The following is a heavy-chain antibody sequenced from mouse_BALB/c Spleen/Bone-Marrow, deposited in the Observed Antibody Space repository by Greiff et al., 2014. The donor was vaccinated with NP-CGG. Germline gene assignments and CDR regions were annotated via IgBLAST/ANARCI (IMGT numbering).Heavy chain of an antibody. V-gene: IGHV2-9*02. CDR2: IWAGEST. Sequence: VHLVESGPGLVAPSQTLSITCTVSGFSLTSYGVHWVRQSPGKGLEWLGVIWAGESTNYNSALMSRLSISKDNSKSQVFLKMNSLQTDDTAMYYCARYYYGFLDYWGQGTTLTVSS. CDR1: GFSLTSYG. D-gene: IGHD1-2*01. CDR3: ARYYYGFLDY. J-gene: IGHJ2*01.